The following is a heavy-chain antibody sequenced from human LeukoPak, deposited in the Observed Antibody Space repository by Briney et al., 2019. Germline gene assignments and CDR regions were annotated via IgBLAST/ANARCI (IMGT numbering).Heavy chain of an antibody. CDR3: AREIKDSSSWADPYYYYGMDV. CDR2: INPNSGGT. V-gene: IGHV1-2*02. D-gene: IGHD6-13*01. J-gene: IGHJ6*02. Sequence: ASVKVSCKASGYTFTGYYMRWVRQAPGQGLEWMGWINPNSGGTNYAQKFQGRVTMTRDTSISTAYMELSRLRSDDTAVYYCAREIKDSSSWADPYYYYGMDVWGQGTTVTVSS. CDR1: GYTFTGYY.